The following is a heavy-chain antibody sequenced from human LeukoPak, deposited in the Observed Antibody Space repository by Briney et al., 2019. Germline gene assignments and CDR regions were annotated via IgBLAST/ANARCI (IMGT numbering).Heavy chain of an antibody. Sequence: PSETLSLTCTVSGGSISSYYWSWIRQPPGKGLEWIGYIYYSGSTNYNPSLKSRVTISVDTSKNQFSLKLSSVTAADTAAYYCARSDLGSSAIWGQGTMVTVSS. CDR1: GGSISSYY. D-gene: IGHD3-22*01. J-gene: IGHJ3*02. V-gene: IGHV4-59*12. CDR2: IYYSGST. CDR3: ARSDLGSSAI.